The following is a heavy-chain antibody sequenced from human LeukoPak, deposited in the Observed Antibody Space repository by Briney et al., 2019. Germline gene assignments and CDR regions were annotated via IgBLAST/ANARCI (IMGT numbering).Heavy chain of an antibody. CDR2: IYYSGST. D-gene: IGHD3-10*01. V-gene: IGHV4-59*01. Sequence: SETLSLTCTVSGGSISSYYWSWIRQPPGKGLEWIGYIYYSGSTNYNPSLKSRVTISVHTSKNQFSLKLSSVTAADTAVYYCARAPMVRGVINFFFDYWGQGTLVTVSS. J-gene: IGHJ4*02. CDR3: ARAPMVRGVINFFFDY. CDR1: GGSISSYY.